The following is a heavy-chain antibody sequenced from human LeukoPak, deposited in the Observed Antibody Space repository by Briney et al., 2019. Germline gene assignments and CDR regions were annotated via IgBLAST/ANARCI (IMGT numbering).Heavy chain of an antibody. CDR3: AKRGSGVSVGKDNY. D-gene: IGHD2-15*01. V-gene: IGHV1-18*01. Sequence: ASVKVSCKASGYTFTSYGISWVRQAPGQGLEWMGWISAYNGNTNYAQKLQGRVTMTTDTSTSTAYMELRSLRSDDTAVYYCAKRGSGVSVGKDNYWGQGTLVTVSS. J-gene: IGHJ4*02. CDR2: ISAYNGNT. CDR1: GYTFTSYG.